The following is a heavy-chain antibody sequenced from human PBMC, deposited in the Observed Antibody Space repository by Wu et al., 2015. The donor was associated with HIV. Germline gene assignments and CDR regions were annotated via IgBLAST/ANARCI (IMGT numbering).Heavy chain of an antibody. CDR2: LNPNIGVT. J-gene: IGHJ4*02. Sequence: QVRLVQSGAEVTKPGASVKVSCKASGYTFTGYYIHWVRQAPGQGLEWMGRLNPNIGVTNYAQNFQDRVSMTRDISITTAYMELSRLRPDDTALYYCAKGDAAFGGVIGQPPFDSWGQGTLVTVSS. CDR3: AKGDAAFGGVIGQPPFDS. V-gene: IGHV1-2*06. CDR1: GYTFTGYY. D-gene: IGHD3-16*02.